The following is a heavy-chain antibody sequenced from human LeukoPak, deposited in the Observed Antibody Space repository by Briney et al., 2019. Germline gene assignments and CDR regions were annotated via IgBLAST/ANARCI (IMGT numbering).Heavy chain of an antibody. D-gene: IGHD3-3*01. J-gene: IGHJ4*02. V-gene: IGHV3-23*01. CDR2: SGSGGRT. CDR1: GFTFSSYA. CDR3: AKDFWSGYYPNY. Sequence: PGGSLRLSCAASGFTFSSYAMSWVRQAPGKGLEWVSGSGSGGRTYYADSVKGRFTISRDNSKNTLYLQMNSLRAEDTAVYYCAKDFWSGYYPNYWGQGTLVTVSS.